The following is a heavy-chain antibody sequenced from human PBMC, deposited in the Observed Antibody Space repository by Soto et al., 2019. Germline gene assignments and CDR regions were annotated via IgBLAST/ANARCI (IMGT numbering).Heavy chain of an antibody. Sequence: GDSLKISCQGSGSSFPTHWISWVRETPGKGLEWMGRIDPSNSYINYSPSFQGHVTISVDRSISTAYLQWSRLEASDIAIYYCARRLSGPKEEYNAYYFYGLDVWGQGTKVTSP. CDR3: ARRLSGPKEEYNAYYFYGLDV. J-gene: IGHJ6*02. CDR2: IDPSNSYI. CDR1: GSSFPTHW. D-gene: IGHD1-1*01. V-gene: IGHV5-10-1*01.